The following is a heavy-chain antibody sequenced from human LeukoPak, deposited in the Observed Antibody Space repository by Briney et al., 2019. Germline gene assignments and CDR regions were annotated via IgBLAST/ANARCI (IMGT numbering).Heavy chain of an antibody. Sequence: SETLSLTCTVSGGSISSSSYYWGWIRQPPGKGLEWIGSIYYSGSTYYNPSLKRRVTISVDTSKNQFSLKLSSVTAADTAVYYCARLPYDFWSGVDYWGQGTLVTVSS. J-gene: IGHJ4*02. D-gene: IGHD3-3*01. CDR2: IYYSGST. CDR1: GGSISSSSYY. CDR3: ARLPYDFWSGVDY. V-gene: IGHV4-39*01.